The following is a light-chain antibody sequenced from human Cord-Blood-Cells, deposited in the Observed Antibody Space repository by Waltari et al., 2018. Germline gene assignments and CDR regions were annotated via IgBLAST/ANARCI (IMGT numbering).Light chain of an antibody. V-gene: IGLV2-14*01. Sequence: QSALTQPASVSGSPGQSTTXPCTATSSDVXGYNYVSWYQQHPGKAPKLMIYDVSNRPSGFSNRFSGSKSGNTASLTISGLQAEDEADYYCSSYTSSSTWVFGGGTKLTVL. CDR3: SSYTSSSTWV. J-gene: IGLJ3*02. CDR2: DVS. CDR1: SSDVXGYNY.